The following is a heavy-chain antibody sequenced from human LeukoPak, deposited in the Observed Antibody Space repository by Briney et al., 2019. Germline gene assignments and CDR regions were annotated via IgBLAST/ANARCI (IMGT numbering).Heavy chain of an antibody. CDR3: AKRGVVIRVILVGFHKEAYYFDS. J-gene: IGHJ4*02. CDR1: GITLSNYG. V-gene: IGHV3-23*01. CDR2: ISDSGGRT. D-gene: IGHD3-22*01. Sequence: GGSLRLSCAVSGITLSNYGMSWIRQAPGKGLEWVAGISDSGGRTNYADSVKGRFTISRDNPKNTLYLQMNSLRPEDTAVYFCAKRGVVIRVILVGFHKEAYYFDSWGQGVLVTVSS.